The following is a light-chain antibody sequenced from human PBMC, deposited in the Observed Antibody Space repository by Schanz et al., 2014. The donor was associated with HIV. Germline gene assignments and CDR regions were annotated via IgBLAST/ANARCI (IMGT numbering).Light chain of an antibody. Sequence: DIQMTQSPSTLSASVGDRITITCRASQSISGRLAWYQQKPGEAPNLLISEASTLESGVPSRFSGTGSGTEFTLTISSLQPDDFATYFCLHYNDFASTFGQGTKLEIK. J-gene: IGKJ2*01. V-gene: IGKV1-5*03. CDR2: EAS. CDR3: LHYNDFAST. CDR1: QSISGR.